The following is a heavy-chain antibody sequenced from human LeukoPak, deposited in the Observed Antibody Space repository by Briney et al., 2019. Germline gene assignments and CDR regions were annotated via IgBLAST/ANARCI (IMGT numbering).Heavy chain of an antibody. CDR2: IKRKNDLGTT. CDR1: VFTFRNAW. D-gene: IGHD1-7*01. CDR3: TAENFLYAFDI. J-gene: IGHJ3*02. Sequence: GRSLRLSCAASVFTFRNAWMIWVRQAPGKGLEWVGRIKRKNDLGTTDYAAPVKARFTISRDDSKNTLYLQMNSPKTEDTAVYYCTAENFLYAFDIWGQGTMVTVSS. V-gene: IGHV3-15*01.